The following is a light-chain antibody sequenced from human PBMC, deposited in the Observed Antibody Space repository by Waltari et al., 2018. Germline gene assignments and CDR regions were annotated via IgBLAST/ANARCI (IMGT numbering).Light chain of an antibody. CDR2: VAS. CDR1: QSLHDN. J-gene: IGKJ4*01. CDR3: QQYNVWPPLT. Sequence: EIVMTQSPASLSVSQGQRVTLYCRASQSLHDNLAWYQQKPGQAPRLLIFVASTRATGIPARFRGSGSGAEFTLPITSLQAEDCAVYYCQQYNVWPPLTFGGGTKVEIK. V-gene: IGKV3-15*01.